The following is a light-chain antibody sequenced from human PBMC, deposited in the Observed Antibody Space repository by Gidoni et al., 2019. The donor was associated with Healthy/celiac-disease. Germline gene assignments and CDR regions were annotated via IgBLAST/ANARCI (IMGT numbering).Light chain of an antibody. J-gene: IGKJ3*01. Sequence: EIVLTQSPGTLSLSPGERATLSCRASQSVSSSYLAWYQQKPGQAPRLLIYGASSRSTGIPDRFRGSGSGTDFTLTISRLEPEDFAVYYCQQYGSSPRTFGPGTKVEIK. CDR2: GAS. V-gene: IGKV3-20*01. CDR3: QQYGSSPRT. CDR1: QSVSSSY.